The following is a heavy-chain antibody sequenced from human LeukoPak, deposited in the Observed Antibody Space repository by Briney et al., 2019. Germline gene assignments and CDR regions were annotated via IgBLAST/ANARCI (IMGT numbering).Heavy chain of an antibody. J-gene: IGHJ3*02. D-gene: IGHD3-16*01. Sequence: PGRSLRLSCAASGFTFSSYGMHWVRQAPGKGLEWVAVIWYGGSNKYYADSVKGRFTISRDNSKNTLYLQMNSLRAEDTAVYYCAKDMSANFGLEFDAFDIWGQGTMVTVSS. V-gene: IGHV3-30*18. CDR1: GFTFSSYG. CDR2: IWYGGSNK. CDR3: AKDMSANFGLEFDAFDI.